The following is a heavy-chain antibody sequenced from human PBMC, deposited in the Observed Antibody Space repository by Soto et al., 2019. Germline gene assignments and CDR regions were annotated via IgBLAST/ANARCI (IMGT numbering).Heavy chain of an antibody. CDR2: IHHSGTT. V-gene: IGHV4-38-2*02. CDR1: GYSISGGYY. D-gene: IGHD1-7*01. J-gene: IGHJ4*02. CDR3: ARDRGNYVATVYFDY. Sequence: SETLSLTCAVSGYSISGGYYWGWIRQSPGKGLEWIANIHHSGTTYYNPSLKSRVTISLDPSKNQVSLKMTSVTAADTAVYYCARDRGNYVATVYFDYWGQGTLVTVS.